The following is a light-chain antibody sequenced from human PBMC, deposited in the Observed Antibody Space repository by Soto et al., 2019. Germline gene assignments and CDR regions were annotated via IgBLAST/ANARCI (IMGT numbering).Light chain of an antibody. CDR1: QSVSSN. CDR2: GAS. Sequence: EIVMTQSPATLSVSPGERATLSCRASQSVSSNLAWYQQKPGQAPRLLFHGASTRATGIPARFSGSGSGTEFTLTISSLQSEDFAVYYCQQYNNWPQTFGQGTKVEIK. V-gene: IGKV3-15*01. CDR3: QQYNNWPQT. J-gene: IGKJ1*01.